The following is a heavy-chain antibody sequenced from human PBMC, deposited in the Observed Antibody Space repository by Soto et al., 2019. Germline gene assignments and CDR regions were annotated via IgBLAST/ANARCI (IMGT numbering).Heavy chain of an antibody. CDR3: ARGLDYGDMLRYLRVGWFDP. CDR2: INHSGST. J-gene: IGHJ5*02. D-gene: IGHD4-17*01. CDR1: GGSFSGYY. V-gene: IGHV4-34*01. Sequence: PSETLSLTCAVYGGSFSGYYWSWIRQPPGKGLEWIGEINHSGSTNYNPSLKSRVTISVDTSKNQFSLKLSSVTAADTAVYYCARGLDYGDMLRYLRVGWFDPWGQGTLVTVSS.